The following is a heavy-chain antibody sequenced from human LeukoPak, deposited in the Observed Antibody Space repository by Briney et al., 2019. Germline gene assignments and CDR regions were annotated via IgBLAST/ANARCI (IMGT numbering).Heavy chain of an antibody. D-gene: IGHD3-16*01. J-gene: IGHJ4*02. Sequence: HPGGSLRLSCAASGFTFSTYWMSWVRQAPGKGLEWVANIKQDGSEKDYVDSVKGRFTISRDNAKNSLFLQMNSLRAEDTAMCYCARVRGGYYFDYWGQGSLVTVSS. CDR2: IKQDGSEK. CDR3: ARVRGGYYFDY. V-gene: IGHV3-7*01. CDR1: GFTFSTYW.